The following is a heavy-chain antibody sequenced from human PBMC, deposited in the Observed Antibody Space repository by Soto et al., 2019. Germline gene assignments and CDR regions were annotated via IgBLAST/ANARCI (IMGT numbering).Heavy chain of an antibody. CDR2: IYSGGST. D-gene: IGHD3-10*01. CDR3: ARDFYYHGSGTMGGYFDY. CDR1: GITVSSNY. J-gene: IGHJ4*02. V-gene: IGHV3-66*01. Sequence: EVPLVESEGGLVLPGGSLRLSCAASGITVSSNYMSWVRQAPGKGLEWVSVIYSGGSTYYADSVKGRFTISRDNSKNTLYVQMNSLRAEDTAVYYCARDFYYHGSGTMGGYFDYWGQGTLVTVSS.